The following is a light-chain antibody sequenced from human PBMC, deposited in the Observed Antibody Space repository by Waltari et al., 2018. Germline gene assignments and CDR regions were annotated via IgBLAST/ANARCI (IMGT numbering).Light chain of an antibody. CDR2: SNN. CDR3: AAWDDSLNGPM. Sequence: QSVLTQPPSASGTPGPRVTISCSGSSSKLARNPVNWYQQLPGTAPKLLIYSNNQRTSGVPDGFSGSKSGTSASLAISGLQSEDEADYYCAAWDDSLNGPMFGSGTKVTVL. CDR1: SSKLARNP. J-gene: IGLJ6*01. V-gene: IGLV1-44*01.